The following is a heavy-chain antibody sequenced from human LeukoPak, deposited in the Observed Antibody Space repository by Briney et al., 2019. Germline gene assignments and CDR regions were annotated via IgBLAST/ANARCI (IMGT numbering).Heavy chain of an antibody. CDR3: VRVKGTMVPGVIILAPFRALYGMDV. D-gene: IGHD3-10*01. J-gene: IGHJ6*02. V-gene: IGHV4-34*01. CDR2: INHSGST. Sequence: SETLSLTCAVYGGSFSGYYWSWIRQPPGKGLEWIGEINHSGSTNYNPSLKSRVTISVDKSKNQFYLKLSSVTAADRAMDYCVRVKGTMVPGVIILAPFRALYGMDVWGQGTTVTVSS. CDR1: GGSFSGYY.